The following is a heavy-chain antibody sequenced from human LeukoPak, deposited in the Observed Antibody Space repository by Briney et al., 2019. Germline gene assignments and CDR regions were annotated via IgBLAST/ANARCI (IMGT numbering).Heavy chain of an antibody. J-gene: IGHJ4*02. V-gene: IGHV3-74*01. CDR3: LRVPY. CDR1: GFTFSSYY. CDR2: ISGDGSDT. Sequence: GGSLRLSCAVSGFTFSSYYMHWVRQVPGKGLVWTSRISGDGSDTNYADSVKGRFTISRDNAKNTLYLQMNSLRAEDTAVYYCLRVPYWGQGARVTVSS.